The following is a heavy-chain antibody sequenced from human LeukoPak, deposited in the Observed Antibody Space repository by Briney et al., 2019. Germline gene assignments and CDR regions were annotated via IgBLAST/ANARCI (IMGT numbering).Heavy chain of an antibody. CDR1: GYSFTSYW. CDR3: ARVPLRYFDWSNYGMDV. CDR2: IDPSDSYT. V-gene: IGHV5-10-1*01. Sequence: GESLQISCKGSGYSFTSYWISWVRQMPGKGLEWMGRIDPSDSYTNYSPSFQGHVTISADKSISTAYLQWSSLKASDTAMYYCARVPLRYFDWSNYGMDVWGQGTTVTVSS. J-gene: IGHJ6*02. D-gene: IGHD3-9*01.